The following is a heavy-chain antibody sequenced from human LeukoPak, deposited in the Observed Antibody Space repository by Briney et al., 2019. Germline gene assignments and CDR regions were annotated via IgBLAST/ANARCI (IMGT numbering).Heavy chain of an antibody. J-gene: IGHJ4*02. CDR2: ISAYNGNT. D-gene: IGHD2-2*02. V-gene: IGHV1-18*01. CDR3: ARGRYCSSTSCYTDFDY. Sequence: ASVKVSCKASGYTFTSYGISWVRQAPGQGLEWMGWISAYNGNTNYAQKLQGRVTMTTDTSTSTAYMELRSLRSDDTAVYYCARGRYCSSTSCYTDFDYWGQGTLVTVSS. CDR1: GYTFTSYG.